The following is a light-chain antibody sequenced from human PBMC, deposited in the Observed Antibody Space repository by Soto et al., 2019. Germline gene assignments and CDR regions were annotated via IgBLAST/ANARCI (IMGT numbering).Light chain of an antibody. J-gene: IGLJ7*01. CDR2: DNN. CDR1: RSNIGINY. V-gene: IGLV1-51*01. Sequence: QLVLTQPPSVSAAPGQKVTISCSGSRSNIGINYLSWYQQLPGTAPKLLIYDNNKRPSGIPDRFSGSKSATSATLGITGLQTGDEADYYCGTWDANLTARVFGGGTQLTVL. CDR3: GTWDANLTARV.